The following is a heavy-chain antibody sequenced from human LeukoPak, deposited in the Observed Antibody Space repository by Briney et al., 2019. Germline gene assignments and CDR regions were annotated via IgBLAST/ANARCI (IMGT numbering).Heavy chain of an antibody. J-gene: IGHJ4*02. CDR3: TKDPAYSSWYGYFDY. Sequence: GGSLRLSCAASGFTFHDHTMPWVRQTPGKGLEWLSLITWDGDVTYYADSVKGRFTISRDNSKNSLYLQMHSLRPEDTALYYCTKDPAYSSWYGYFDYRGQGTLVTVSS. D-gene: IGHD6-13*01. CDR2: ITWDGDVT. V-gene: IGHV3-43*01. CDR1: GFTFHDHT.